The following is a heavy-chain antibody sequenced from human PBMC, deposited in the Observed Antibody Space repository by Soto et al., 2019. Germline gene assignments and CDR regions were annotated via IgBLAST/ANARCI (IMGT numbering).Heavy chain of an antibody. D-gene: IGHD3-16*01. CDR2: TSYAGSNN. V-gene: IGHV3-33*05. J-gene: IGHJ4*02. Sequence: QVPLVESGGGVVQPGTSLRLSCVGSGFTFRSYVIHWVRQAPGKGLEWVALTSYAGSNNFYGDSVKGRFTISRHNSRNTVALQMDSLTFEDTALYYCARWGTTWGLDVWGQGTLVSVSS. CDR3: ARWGTTWGLDV. CDR1: GFTFRSYV.